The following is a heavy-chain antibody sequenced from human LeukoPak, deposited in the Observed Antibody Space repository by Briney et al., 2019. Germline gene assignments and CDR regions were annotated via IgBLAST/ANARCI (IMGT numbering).Heavy chain of an antibody. CDR1: GYIFTNYG. CDR2: INPNSGGT. V-gene: IGHV1-2*02. CDR3: ARDQGIVVVPAANFPDY. D-gene: IGHD2-2*01. J-gene: IGHJ4*02. Sequence: ASVKVSCKASGYIFTNYGISWVRQAPGQGLEWMGWINPNSGGTNYAQKFQGRVTMTRDTSISTAYMELSRLRSDDTAVYYCARDQGIVVVPAANFPDYWGQGTLVTVSS.